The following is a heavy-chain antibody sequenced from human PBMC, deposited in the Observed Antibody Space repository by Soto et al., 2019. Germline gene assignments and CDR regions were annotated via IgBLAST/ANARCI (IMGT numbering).Heavy chain of an antibody. D-gene: IGHD3-10*01. CDR3: ARHSVLLWFGELKSLMEAQTDKYNWFDP. J-gene: IGHJ5*02. V-gene: IGHV4-39*01. CDR1: GGSISSSSYY. CDR2: IYYSGST. Sequence: SETLSLTCTVSGGSISSSSYYWGWIRQPPGKGLEWIGSIYYSGSTYYNPSLKSRVTISVDTSKNQFSLKLSSVTAADTAVYYCARHSVLLWFGELKSLMEAQTDKYNWFDPWGQGTLVTVSS.